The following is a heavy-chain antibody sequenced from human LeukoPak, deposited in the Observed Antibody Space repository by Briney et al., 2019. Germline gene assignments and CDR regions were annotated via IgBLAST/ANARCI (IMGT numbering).Heavy chain of an antibody. CDR3: ARGPVTIFGVVTLTRFCGMDV. D-gene: IGHD3-3*01. CDR1: GGTFSSYA. J-gene: IGHJ6*02. Sequence: SVKVSCKASGGTFSSYAISWVRQAPGQGLEWMGGIIPIFGTANYAQKFQGRVTITADESTSTAYMELSSLRSEDTAVYYCARGPVTIFGVVTLTRFCGMDVWGQGTTVTVSS. CDR2: IIPIFGTA. V-gene: IGHV1-69*13.